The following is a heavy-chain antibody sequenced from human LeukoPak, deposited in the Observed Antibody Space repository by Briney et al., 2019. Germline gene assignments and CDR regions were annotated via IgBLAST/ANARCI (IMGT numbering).Heavy chain of an antibody. CDR3: AKDSVYCSGGSCLNWFDP. D-gene: IGHD2-15*01. J-gene: IGHJ5*02. CDR1: GFTFDDYA. CDR2: ISWNSGSI. V-gene: IGHV3-9*01. Sequence: PGGSLRLSCAASGFTFDDYAMHWVRQAPGKGLEWVSGISWNSGSIGYADSVKGRFTISRGNAKNSLYLQMNSLRAEDTALYYCAKDSVYCSGGSCLNWFDPWGQGTLVTVSS.